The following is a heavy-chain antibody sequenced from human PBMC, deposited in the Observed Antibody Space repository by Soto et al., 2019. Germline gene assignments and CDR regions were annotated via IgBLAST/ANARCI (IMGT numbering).Heavy chain of an antibody. J-gene: IGHJ5*02. D-gene: IGHD3-3*01. CDR2: IYYSGST. CDR1: GGSISSGDYY. V-gene: IGHV4-30-4*01. Sequence: SETLSLTCTVSGGSISSGDYYWSWIRQPPGKGLEWIGYIYYSGSTYYNPSLKSRVTISVDTSKNQFSLKLSSVTAADTAVYYCARGFAFWSGYYSVDPWGQGTLVTVSS. CDR3: ARGFAFWSGYYSVDP.